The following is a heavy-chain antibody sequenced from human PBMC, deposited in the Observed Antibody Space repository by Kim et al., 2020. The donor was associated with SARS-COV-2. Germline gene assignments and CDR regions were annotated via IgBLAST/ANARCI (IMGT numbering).Heavy chain of an antibody. D-gene: IGHD2-8*01. CDR2: ISTSGTTI. Sequence: GGSLRLSCAASGFTFSSYEMNWVRQAPGKGLEWVSYISTSGTTIYYADSVRGRFTISRDNAENSVYLQMSSLRVEDTAVYYCATGKWSPWGQGTLVTVSS. CDR1: GFTFSSYE. CDR3: ATGKWSP. V-gene: IGHV3-48*03. J-gene: IGHJ5*02.